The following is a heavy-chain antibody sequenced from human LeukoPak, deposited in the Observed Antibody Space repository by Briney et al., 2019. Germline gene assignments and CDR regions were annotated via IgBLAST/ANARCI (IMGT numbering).Heavy chain of an antibody. J-gene: IGHJ4*02. CDR2: IYYSGST. CDR3: ARAAGYYDFWSGYFDY. V-gene: IGHV4-39*01. CDR1: GGSISSSSYY. Sequence: SETLSLTCTVSGGSISSSSYYWGWIRQPPGKGLEWIGSIYYSGSTYYNPSLKSRVTISVDTSKNQFSLKLSSVTAADTAVYYCARAAGYYDFWSGYFDYWGQGTLVTVSS. D-gene: IGHD3-3*01.